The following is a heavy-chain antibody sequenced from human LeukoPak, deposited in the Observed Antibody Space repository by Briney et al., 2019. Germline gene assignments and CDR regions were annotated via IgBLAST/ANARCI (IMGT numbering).Heavy chain of an antibody. Sequence: SETLSLPCTVSGGSINSSSYYWSWIRQPAGQGLEWIGRIYTSGSTNYDPSLKSRVTISVDTSKDQFSLKLSSVTAADTAVYYCARDGAAAGTLTGYYYYYYMDVWGKGTTVTISS. CDR1: GGSINSSSYY. CDR3: ARDGAAAGTLTGYYYYYYMDV. D-gene: IGHD6-13*01. J-gene: IGHJ6*03. CDR2: IYTSGST. V-gene: IGHV4-61*02.